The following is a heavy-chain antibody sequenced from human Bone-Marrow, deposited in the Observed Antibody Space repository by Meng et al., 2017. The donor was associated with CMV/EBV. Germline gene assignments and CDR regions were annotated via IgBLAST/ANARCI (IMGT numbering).Heavy chain of an antibody. CDR3: ARETAGIAAFDY. CDR2: IYYSGST. J-gene: IGHJ4*02. V-gene: IGHV4-39*07. Sequence: ESLKISCTVSGGSISSSSYYWGWIRQPPGKGLEWIGSIYYSGSTYYNPSLKSRVTISVDTSKNQFSLKLSSVTAADTAVYYRARETAGIAAFDYWGQGTLVTVSS. D-gene: IGHD6-13*01. CDR1: GGSISSSSYY.